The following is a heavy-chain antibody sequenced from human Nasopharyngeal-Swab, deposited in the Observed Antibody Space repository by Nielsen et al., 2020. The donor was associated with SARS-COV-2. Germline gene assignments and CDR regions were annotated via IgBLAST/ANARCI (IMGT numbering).Heavy chain of an antibody. CDR1: EYTFINHD. CDR3: ARGGSSLGANLEDP. CDR2: MTPNSGNT. J-gene: IGHJ5*02. Sequence: ASVKVSCKASEYTFINHDINWVRQSTGQGHEWMGWMTPNSGNTGYAQKFQGRVTMTRNTSTRTAYLELRSLRSEDTAVYYCARGGSSLGANLEDPWGQGTLVIVSS. D-gene: IGHD3-10*01. V-gene: IGHV1-8*01.